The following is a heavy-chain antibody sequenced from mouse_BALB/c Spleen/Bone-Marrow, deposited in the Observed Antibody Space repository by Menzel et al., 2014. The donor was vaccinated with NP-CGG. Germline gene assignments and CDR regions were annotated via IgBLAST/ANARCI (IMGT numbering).Heavy chain of an antibody. D-gene: IGHD2-14*01. CDR2: ISSGGGST. CDR1: GFAFSSYD. Sequence: EVQVVESGGGLVKPGGSLKLSCAASGFAFSSYDMSWVRQTPEKRLGWVAYISSGGGSTYYPDTVKGRFTISRDNAKNTLYLQMSSLKSEDTAMYYCARKVRYFDYWGQGTTLTVSS. V-gene: IGHV5-12-1*01. CDR3: ARKVRYFDY. J-gene: IGHJ2*01.